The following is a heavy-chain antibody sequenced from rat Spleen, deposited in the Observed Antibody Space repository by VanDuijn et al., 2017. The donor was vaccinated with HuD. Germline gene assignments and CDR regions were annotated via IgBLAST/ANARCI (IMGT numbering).Heavy chain of an antibody. CDR1: GFTFSSFA. CDR2: ITSGGSNT. Sequence: EVQLVESGGGLVQPGRSLKLSCAASGFTFSSFAMAWVRQAPKKGLEWVATITSGGSNTYYPDSVKGRFTISRDNAKSTLYLQMDSLRSEDTATYYCASTTTDSGDWFVYWGQGTLVTVSS. J-gene: IGHJ3*01. CDR3: ASTTTDSGDWFVY. D-gene: IGHD1-6*01. V-gene: IGHV5-25*01.